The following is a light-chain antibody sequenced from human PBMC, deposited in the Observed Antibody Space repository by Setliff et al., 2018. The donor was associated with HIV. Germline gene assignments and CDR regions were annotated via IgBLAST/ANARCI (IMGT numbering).Light chain of an antibody. J-gene: IGKJ2*03. V-gene: IGKV4-1*01. CDR3: QQYYSIPRS. Sequence: DIVMTQSPDSLAVSLGERATINCKSSQSVLYSSNNKNYLAWYQQKPGQPPKLLIYWASTRESGVPDRFSGSASGTDFTLTISSLQAEDVAVYYCQQYYSIPRSFGQGTKVDIK. CDR1: QSVLYSSNNKNY. CDR2: WAS.